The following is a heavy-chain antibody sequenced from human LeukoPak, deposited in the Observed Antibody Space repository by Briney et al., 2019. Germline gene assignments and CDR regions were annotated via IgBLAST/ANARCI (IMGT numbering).Heavy chain of an antibody. CDR2: INHSGST. V-gene: IGHV4-34*01. CDR1: GGSFSGYY. Sequence: SETLSLTCAVYGGSFSGYYWSWIRQPPGKGLEWIGEINHSGSTNYNPSLKSRVTISVDTSKNQFSLKLSSVTAADTAVYYCARRGRRQLEPWGQGILVTVSS. J-gene: IGHJ5*02. CDR3: ARRGRRQLEP. D-gene: IGHD6-13*01.